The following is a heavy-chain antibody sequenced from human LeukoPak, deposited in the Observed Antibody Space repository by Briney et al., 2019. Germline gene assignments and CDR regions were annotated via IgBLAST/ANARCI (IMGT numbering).Heavy chain of an antibody. CDR3: ARLEVEMATVYFDY. J-gene: IGHJ4*02. CDR2: IYPGDSDI. D-gene: IGHD5-24*01. CDR1: GYGFTSYC. Sequence: GLPIKFSCKGFGYGFTSYCIGWVRQMPGKGLEWMGIIYPGDSDIRYSPSFQGQVTISADKSISTAYLQWSSLEASDTAMYYCARLEVEMATVYFDYWGQGILVTVSS. V-gene: IGHV5-51*01.